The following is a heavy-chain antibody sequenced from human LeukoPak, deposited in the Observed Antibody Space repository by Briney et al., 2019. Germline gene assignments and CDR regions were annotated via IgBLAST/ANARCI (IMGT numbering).Heavy chain of an antibody. V-gene: IGHV4-34*01. D-gene: IGHD3-22*01. CDR2: INHSGST. Sequence: SETLSLTCAVYGGSFSGYYWSWIRQPPGKGLEWIGEINHSGSTNYNPSLKSRVTISVDTSKNQFSLKLSSVTAADTAAYYCARKRVSRGYYYYDSSGYFDYWGQGTLVTVSS. CDR1: GGSFSGYY. CDR3: ARKRVSRGYYYYDSSGYFDY. J-gene: IGHJ4*02.